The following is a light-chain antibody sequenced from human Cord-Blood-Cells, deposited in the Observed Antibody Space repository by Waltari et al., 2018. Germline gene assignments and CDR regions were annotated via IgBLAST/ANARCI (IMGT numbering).Light chain of an antibody. CDR2: DAS. V-gene: IGKV3-11*01. CDR1: QSVSSY. CDR3: QQRSNWPQVIT. Sequence: EIVLTQSPATLSLSPGARATLSCRASQSVSSYLAWYQQKTGQAPRLLIYDASNRATGIPARFSGSGSGTDFTLTISSLEPEDFAVYYCQQRSNWPQVITFGPGTKVDIK. J-gene: IGKJ3*01.